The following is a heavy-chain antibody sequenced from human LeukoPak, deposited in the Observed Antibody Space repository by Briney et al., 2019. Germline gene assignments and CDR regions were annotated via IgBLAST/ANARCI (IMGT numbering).Heavy chain of an antibody. D-gene: IGHD1-26*01. J-gene: IGHJ4*02. Sequence: PGGSLRLSCAASGFTFSSYAMSWVRQAPGKGLEWVAVISYDGSNKYYADSVKGRFTISRDNSKNTLYLQMNSLRAEDTAVYYCAKDDGEWELPQGLDYWGQGTLVTVSS. V-gene: IGHV3-30*18. CDR3: AKDDGEWELPQGLDY. CDR1: GFTFSSYA. CDR2: ISYDGSNK.